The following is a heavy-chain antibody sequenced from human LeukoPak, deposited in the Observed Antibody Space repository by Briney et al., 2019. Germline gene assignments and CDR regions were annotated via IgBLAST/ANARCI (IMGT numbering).Heavy chain of an antibody. CDR1: GFTFSSYA. CDR3: AKDQVISGSEASDI. Sequence: GGSLRLSCAASGFTFSSYAMSWVRQAPGKGLEWVSAISGSGGSTYYADSVKGRFTISRDNSWNTLYLQMSSLRAEDTAVYYCAKDQVISGSEASDIWGQGTMVTVSS. D-gene: IGHD2-21*01. J-gene: IGHJ3*02. CDR2: ISGSGGST. V-gene: IGHV3-23*01.